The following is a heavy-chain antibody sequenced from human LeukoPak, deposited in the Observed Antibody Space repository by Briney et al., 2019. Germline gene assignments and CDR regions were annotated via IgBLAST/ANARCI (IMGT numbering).Heavy chain of an antibody. D-gene: IGHD2-21*01. V-gene: IGHV3-30-3*01. CDR3: ARDEVVVIAMNAFDI. Sequence: PGGSLRLSCAASGFTFSSYAMHWVRQAPGKGLEWVAVISYDGSNKYYADSVKGRFTISRDNSKNTLYLQMNSLRAEDTAVYYCARDEVVVIAMNAFDIWGQGTMVTVSS. J-gene: IGHJ3*02. CDR2: ISYDGSNK. CDR1: GFTFSSYA.